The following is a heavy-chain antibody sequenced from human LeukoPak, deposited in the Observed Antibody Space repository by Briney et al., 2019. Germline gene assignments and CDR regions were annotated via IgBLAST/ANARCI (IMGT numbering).Heavy chain of an antibody. V-gene: IGHV1-2*02. CDR3: AREGGYDSGRSLNY. J-gene: IGHJ4*02. D-gene: IGHD5-12*01. CDR1: GYTFTGYY. Sequence: ASVNVSCKASGYTFTGYYMHWVRQAPGQGREWMGWINPNSGGTNYAQEFQGRVTMTRDTSISTAYMELRRLRSDDTAVYYCAREGGYDSGRSLNYWGQGTLVTVSS. CDR2: INPNSGGT.